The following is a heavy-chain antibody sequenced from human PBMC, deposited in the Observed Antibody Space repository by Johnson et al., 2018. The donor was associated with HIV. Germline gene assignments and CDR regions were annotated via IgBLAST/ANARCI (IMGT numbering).Heavy chain of an antibody. CDR2: ISGSGSNT. D-gene: IGHD6-19*01. J-gene: IGHJ3*02. V-gene: IGHV3-23*01. Sequence: EVQLLESGGGLVQPGGSLKLSCAASGFTFSNYAMSWVRQAPGKGLEWVSAISGSGSNTYYADSVRGRFTISRDNSKNTLYLQMNSLRAEDTAVYYCAKMMVAVAGRGGFHIWGQGIMVTVSS. CDR3: AKMMVAVAGRGGFHI. CDR1: GFTFSNYA.